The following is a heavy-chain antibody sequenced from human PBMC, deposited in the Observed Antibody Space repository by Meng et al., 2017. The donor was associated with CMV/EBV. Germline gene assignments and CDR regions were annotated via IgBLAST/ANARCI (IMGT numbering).Heavy chain of an antibody. D-gene: IGHD3-10*01. CDR1: GGTFSSYA. Sequence: KVSCKASGGTFSSYAISWVRQAPGQGLEWMGGIIPIFGTANYAQKFQGRVTITTDESTSTAYMELSSLRSEDTAVYYCARVPRITMVRGVEYGMDVWGQGTTVTVSS. CDR2: IIPIFGTA. CDR3: ARVPRITMVRGVEYGMDV. J-gene: IGHJ6*02. V-gene: IGHV1-69*05.